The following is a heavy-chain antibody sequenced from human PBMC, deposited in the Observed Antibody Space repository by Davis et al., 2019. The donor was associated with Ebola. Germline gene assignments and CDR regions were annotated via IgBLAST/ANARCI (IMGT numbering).Heavy chain of an antibody. CDR1: GFTFSSYE. V-gene: IGHV3-48*03. D-gene: IGHD1-26*01. CDR2: ISSSGSTI. CDR3: ARGYSIWGIVGATY. J-gene: IGHJ4*02. Sequence: GESLKISCAASGFTFSSYEMNWVRQAPGKGLEWVSYISSSGSTIYYADFVKGRFTISRDNAKNSLYLQMNSLRAEDTAVYYCARGYSIWGIVGATYWGQGTLVTVSS.